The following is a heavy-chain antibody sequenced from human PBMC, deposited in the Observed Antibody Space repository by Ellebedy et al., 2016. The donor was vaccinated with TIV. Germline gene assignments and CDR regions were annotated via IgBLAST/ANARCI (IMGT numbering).Heavy chain of an antibody. CDR3: ARDSGRRRSWDNDY. J-gene: IGHJ4*02. CDR2: ISYDGSSK. V-gene: IGHV3-30-3*01. Sequence: GESLKISCAASGFTFNSYAMHWVRQAPGKGLEWVAVISYDGSSKYYADSVKGRFTISRDNAKKTLYLQMNSLRAEDTAVYYCARDSGRRRSWDNDYWGQGTLVTVSS. D-gene: IGHD3-10*01. CDR1: GFTFNSYA.